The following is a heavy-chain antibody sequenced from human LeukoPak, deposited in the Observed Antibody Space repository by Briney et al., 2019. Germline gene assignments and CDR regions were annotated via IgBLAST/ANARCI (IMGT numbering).Heavy chain of an antibody. V-gene: IGHV1-2*06. CDR1: GYTFTGYY. Sequence: ASVKVSCKASGYTFTGYYMHWVRQAPGQGLEWMGRINPNSGGTNYAQKFQGRVTMTRDTSISTAYMELSRLRSDDTAVYYCARDGTYYYDSGGYYSWGQGTLVTVSS. CDR3: ARDGTYYYDSGGYYS. D-gene: IGHD3-22*01. CDR2: INPNSGGT. J-gene: IGHJ4*02.